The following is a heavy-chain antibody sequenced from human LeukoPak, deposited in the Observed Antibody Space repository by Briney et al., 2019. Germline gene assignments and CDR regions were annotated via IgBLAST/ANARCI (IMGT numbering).Heavy chain of an antibody. V-gene: IGHV3-74*01. Sequence: PGGSLRLSCAASGFTFSNAWMSWVRHAPGKGLVWVSRINSDGSSTSYADSVKGRFTISRDNAKNTLYLQMNSLRAEDTAVYYCARDEVGYTPWLDYWGQGTLVTVSS. CDR2: INSDGSST. J-gene: IGHJ4*02. D-gene: IGHD5-24*01. CDR3: ARDEVGYTPWLDY. CDR1: GFTFSNAW.